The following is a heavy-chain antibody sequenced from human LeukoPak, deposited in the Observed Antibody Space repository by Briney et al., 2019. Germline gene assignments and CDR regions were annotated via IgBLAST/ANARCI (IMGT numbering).Heavy chain of an antibody. J-gene: IGHJ3*02. D-gene: IGHD2-15*01. CDR2: INSDGSST. V-gene: IGHV3-74*01. CDR1: GFTFSSYW. CDR3: AKDPLPILGYCSGGSCPGAFDI. Sequence: PGGSLRLSCAASGFTFSSYWMHWVRQAPGKGLVWVSRINSDGSSTSYADSVKGRFTISRDNAKNTLYLQMNSLRAEDTAVYYCAKDPLPILGYCSGGSCPGAFDIWGQGTMVTVSS.